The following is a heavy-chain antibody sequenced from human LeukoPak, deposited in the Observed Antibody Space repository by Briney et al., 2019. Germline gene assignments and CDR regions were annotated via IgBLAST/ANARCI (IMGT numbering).Heavy chain of an antibody. Sequence: PSETLSLTCAVSGGSISQYYWSWLRQAPGKGLEWIGYIHASGTTTYNPSLKSRVTMSVDTSNNQFSLTLTTVTEADTAVYFCASLVVAADYFDYWGQGTLVTVSS. J-gene: IGHJ4*02. CDR3: ASLVVAADYFDY. D-gene: IGHD2-15*01. CDR1: GGSISQYY. V-gene: IGHV4-4*08. CDR2: IHASGTT.